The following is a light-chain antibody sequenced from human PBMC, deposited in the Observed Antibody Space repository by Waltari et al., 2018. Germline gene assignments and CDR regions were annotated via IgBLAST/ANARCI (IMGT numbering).Light chain of an antibody. V-gene: IGKV4-1*01. CDR3: QQHYATPRT. CDR2: WAS. J-gene: IGKJ1*01. Sequence: DIVMTQSPDSLAVPLGEMATINCKSSQSLLYNFNNKSFLAWYQQKPGQPPKMLIYWASSRESGVPARFSGGGSGTDFTLTISSLQAEDVALYYCQQHYATPRTFGQGTKVEI. CDR1: QSLLYNFNNKSF.